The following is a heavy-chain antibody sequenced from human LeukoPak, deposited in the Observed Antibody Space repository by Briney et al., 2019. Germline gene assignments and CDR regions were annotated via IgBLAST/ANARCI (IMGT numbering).Heavy chain of an antibody. CDR3: ARAGVVEMATIGLDY. Sequence: ASVKVSCRASGYTFTTYAMHWVRQAPGQRLEWMGWINAGNGQTKYSQKFQRRVTVTRDTSASTAYMELSSLRSEDTAVYYCARAGVVEMATIGLDYWGQGTLVTVSS. V-gene: IGHV1-3*01. CDR1: GYTFTTYA. D-gene: IGHD5-24*01. CDR2: INAGNGQT. J-gene: IGHJ4*02.